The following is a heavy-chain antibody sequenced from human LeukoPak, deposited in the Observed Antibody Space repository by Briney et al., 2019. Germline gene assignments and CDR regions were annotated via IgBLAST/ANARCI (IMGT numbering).Heavy chain of an antibody. CDR3: ATDRESGNYSGMAFDI. J-gene: IGHJ3*02. D-gene: IGHD1-26*01. CDR1: GYTLTQLS. CDR2: FDPEDGET. V-gene: IGHV1-24*01. Sequence: ASVKVSCKVSGYTLTQLSMHWVRQAPGKGLEWMGGFDPEDGETIYAQKFQGRVTMTEDTSTDTAYMELSSLRSEDTAVYYCATDRESGNYSGMAFDIWGQGTMVTVSS.